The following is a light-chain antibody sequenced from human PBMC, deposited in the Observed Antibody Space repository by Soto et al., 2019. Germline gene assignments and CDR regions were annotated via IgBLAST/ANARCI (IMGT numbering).Light chain of an antibody. J-gene: IGLJ2*01. CDR3: SSWDDSLSGPV. CDR2: NYD. CDR1: SSNIESNT. Sequence: QAVVTQPPSASGTPGQRVTISCSGSSSNIESNTVSWFQQLPGTAPKLLIHNYDQRPSGVPARFSGSKSGTSASLAISGLQSEDEADYYCSSWDDSLSGPVFGGGTKLTVL. V-gene: IGLV1-44*01.